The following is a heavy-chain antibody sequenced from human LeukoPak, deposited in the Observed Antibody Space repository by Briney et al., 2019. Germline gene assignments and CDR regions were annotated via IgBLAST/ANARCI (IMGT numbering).Heavy chain of an antibody. J-gene: IGHJ4*02. D-gene: IGHD6-6*01. CDR1: GFTFSSYW. Sequence: GGSLRLSCAASGFTFSSYWMSWVRQAPGKGLEWVANIKQDGSEKYYVDSVKGRFTISRDNAKNSLYLQMNSLRAEDTAVYYCTKDGESSSLGGIDYWGQGTLVTVSS. CDR2: IKQDGSEK. CDR3: TKDGESSSLGGIDY. V-gene: IGHV3-7*01.